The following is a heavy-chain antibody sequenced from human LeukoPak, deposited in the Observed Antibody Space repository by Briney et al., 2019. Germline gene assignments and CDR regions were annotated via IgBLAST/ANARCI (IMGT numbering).Heavy chain of an antibody. Sequence: PGGSLRLSCTASGFTFGDYAMSWFRQAPGKGLEWVGFIRSKAYGGTTEYAASVKGRFTISRDDSKSSAYLQMNSLKTEDTAVYYCTSSSLKLGYCSGGSCSSWGQGTLVTVSS. CDR2: IRSKAYGGTT. V-gene: IGHV3-49*03. D-gene: IGHD2-15*01. CDR3: TSSSLKLGYCSGGSCSS. CDR1: GFTFGDYA. J-gene: IGHJ5*02.